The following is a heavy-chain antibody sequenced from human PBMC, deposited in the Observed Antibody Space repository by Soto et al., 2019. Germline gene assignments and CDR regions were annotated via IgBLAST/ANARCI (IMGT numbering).Heavy chain of an antibody. CDR3: ARGDYYYYGLDV. CDR1: GFTFSDYY. D-gene: IGHD3-16*01. V-gene: IGHV3-11*04. CDR2: ISSSSTM. J-gene: IGHJ6*02. Sequence: PGGSLRLSCAASGFTFSDYYMSWIRQAPGKGLEWVSYISSSSTMYYADSVKGRFTISRDDAKNSLYLQMNSLRDEDTAVYYCARGDYYYYGLDVWGQGTTVTVSS.